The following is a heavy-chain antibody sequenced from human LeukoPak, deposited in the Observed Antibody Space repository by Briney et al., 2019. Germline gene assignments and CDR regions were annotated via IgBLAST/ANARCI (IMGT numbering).Heavy chain of an antibody. V-gene: IGHV3-30*04. CDR1: GFTYSSYG. Sequence: GGSLRLSCAASGFTYSSYGMHWVRQAPGKGLEWVAVISYDGSKRYYADSVKGRFTISRDNAKNSLYLQMNSLRAEDTAVYYCARLPYDSSGYLIDYWGQGTLVTVSS. J-gene: IGHJ4*02. CDR3: ARLPYDSSGYLIDY. CDR2: ISYDGSKR. D-gene: IGHD3-22*01.